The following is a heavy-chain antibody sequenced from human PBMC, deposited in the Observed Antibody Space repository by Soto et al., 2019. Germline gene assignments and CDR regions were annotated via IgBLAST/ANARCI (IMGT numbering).Heavy chain of an antibody. V-gene: IGHV3-23*01. CDR2: ISGSGGST. CDR1: GFTFSSYA. J-gene: IGHJ4*02. CDR3: AKRAHALSFDY. Sequence: EVQVLESGGGLVQPGGSLRLSCAASGFTFSSYAMNWVRQAPGKGLEWVSVISGSGGSTYYADSVKGRFTISRDNSKNPLYLQMNSLRAEDTAVYYCAKRAHALSFDYWGQGTLVTVSS.